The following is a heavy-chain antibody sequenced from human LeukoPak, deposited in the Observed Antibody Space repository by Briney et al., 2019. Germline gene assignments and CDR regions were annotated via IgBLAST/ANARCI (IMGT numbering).Heavy chain of an antibody. Sequence: GGSLRLSCAASGFTFSSYGMHWVRQAPGKGLEWVAFIRYDGSNKYYADSVKGRFTISRDNSKNTLYLQMNSLRTEDTALYYCAKDIGLPNYYYYYGMDVWGQGTTVTVSS. D-gene: IGHD2-15*01. CDR1: GFTFSSYG. J-gene: IGHJ6*02. CDR3: AKDIGLPNYYYYYGMDV. CDR2: IRYDGSNK. V-gene: IGHV3-30*02.